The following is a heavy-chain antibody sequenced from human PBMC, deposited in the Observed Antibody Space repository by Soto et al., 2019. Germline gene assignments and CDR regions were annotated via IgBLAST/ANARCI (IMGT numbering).Heavy chain of an antibody. CDR1: WSRFMSYW. CDR3: ARIIGYCRNNDCSWTFDI. Sequence: SRKLSGKTSWSRFMSYWVAWVRQKPGKGLEWMGTFYPGDSTSTYSPSFQGQVTISVDKSISTAYLHLSSLKASATAMYYCARIIGYCRNNDCSWTFDIWGQGTTVTVSS. V-gene: IGHV5-51*01. CDR2: FYPGDSTS. J-gene: IGHJ3*02. D-gene: IGHD2-2*03.